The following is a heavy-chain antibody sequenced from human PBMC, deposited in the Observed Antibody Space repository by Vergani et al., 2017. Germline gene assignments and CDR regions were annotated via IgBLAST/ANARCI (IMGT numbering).Heavy chain of an antibody. Sequence: EVQLVESGGGLVQPGGSLRLSCAASGFTFSSYAMSWVRQAPGKGLEWVSAISGSGGSTYYADSVKGRFTISRDNSKNTLYLQMNSLRAEDTAVYYCAKGGGYIAVAGRNYFDYWGQGTLVTVSS. CDR1: GFTFSSYA. CDR3: AKGGGYIAVAGRNYFDY. J-gene: IGHJ4*02. CDR2: ISGSGGST. D-gene: IGHD6-19*01. V-gene: IGHV3-23*04.